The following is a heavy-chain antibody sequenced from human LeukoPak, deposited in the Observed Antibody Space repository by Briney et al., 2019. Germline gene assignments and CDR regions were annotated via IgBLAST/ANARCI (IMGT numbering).Heavy chain of an antibody. CDR3: AKIPNWGSQWHFDL. D-gene: IGHD7-27*01. CDR2: INSSGGST. Sequence: GGSLRLSCAASGFPFSSYAMNWVRQAPGKGLEWVSVINSSGGSTYYADSVKGRFTISRDNSKNTLYLQMNSLRAEDTAVYYCAKIPNWGSQWHFDLWGRGTLATVS. CDR1: GFPFSSYA. V-gene: IGHV3-23*01. J-gene: IGHJ2*01.